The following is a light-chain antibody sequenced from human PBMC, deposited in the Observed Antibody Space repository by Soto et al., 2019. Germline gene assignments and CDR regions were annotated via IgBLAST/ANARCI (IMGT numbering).Light chain of an antibody. Sequence: QLVLTQSPSASASLGASVKLTCTLSSGHSSYAIAWHQQQPEKGPRYLMKLNSDGSHSKGDGIPDRFSGSSSGAERYLTISNLQSEDEADYYCQTWGTGIAVFGGGTQLTVL. CDR1: SGHSSYA. J-gene: IGLJ7*01. CDR3: QTWGTGIAV. CDR2: LNSDGSH. V-gene: IGLV4-69*01.